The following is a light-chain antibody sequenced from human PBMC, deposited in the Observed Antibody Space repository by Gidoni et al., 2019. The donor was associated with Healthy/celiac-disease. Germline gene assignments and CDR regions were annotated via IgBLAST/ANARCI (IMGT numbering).Light chain of an antibody. J-gene: IGKJ2*01. CDR1: QDISNY. Sequence: DIQMTQSPSSLSASVGDRVTITCQASQDISNYLNWYQQKPGKAPKPLIYDASNLETGVPSRFSGSGSGTDFTFTISSLQPEDIATYYCQQYDNLPLYTFGQXTKLEIK. CDR3: QQYDNLPLYT. CDR2: DAS. V-gene: IGKV1-33*01.